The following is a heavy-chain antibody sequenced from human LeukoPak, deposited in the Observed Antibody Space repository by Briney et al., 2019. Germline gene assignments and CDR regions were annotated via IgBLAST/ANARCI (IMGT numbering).Heavy chain of an antibody. CDR1: GYTFTDYY. Sequence: ASLKVSCKASGYTFTDYYIHWVRQAPGQGLEWMGWINPNSGGTNYAQKFQGRVTMTRDTSIRTADMELSRLRSDDTAVYYCARSPHILTGENFDYWGQGTLVTVSS. CDR3: ARSPHILTGENFDY. J-gene: IGHJ4*02. V-gene: IGHV1-2*02. CDR2: INPNSGGT. D-gene: IGHD3-9*01.